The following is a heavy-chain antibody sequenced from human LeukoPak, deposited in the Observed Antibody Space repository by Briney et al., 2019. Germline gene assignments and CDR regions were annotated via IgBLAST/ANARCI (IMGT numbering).Heavy chain of an antibody. CDR1: GYTLTELS. J-gene: IGHJ4*02. Sequence: ASVKVSCKVSGYTLTELSMHWVRQAPGKGLEWMGSFDPKDGETIYAQKFQGRVTMTRDTSISTAYMELSRLRSDDTAVYYCARDYSSSSLYFDYWGQGTLVTVSS. D-gene: IGHD6-13*01. CDR3: ARDYSSSSLYFDY. V-gene: IGHV1-24*01. CDR2: FDPKDGET.